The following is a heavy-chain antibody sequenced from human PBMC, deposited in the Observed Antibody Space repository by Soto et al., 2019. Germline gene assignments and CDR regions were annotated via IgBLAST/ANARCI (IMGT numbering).Heavy chain of an antibody. D-gene: IGHD5-18*01. Sequence: EVQLVESGGGLVQPGGSLRLSCAASGFTVSSNYMSWVRQAPGKGLEWVSVIYSGGSTYYADSVKGRFTISRDNAKNKLYLQMNSLRAEDTAVYYCATEYSYGYYSSSAMDVGGQGTKVTVSS. CDR3: ATEYSYGYYSSSAMDV. CDR1: GFTVSSNY. CDR2: IYSGGST. J-gene: IGHJ6*02. V-gene: IGHV3-66*01.